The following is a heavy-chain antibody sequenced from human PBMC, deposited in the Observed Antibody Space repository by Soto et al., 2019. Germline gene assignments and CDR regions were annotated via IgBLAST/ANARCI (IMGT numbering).Heavy chain of an antibody. D-gene: IGHD6-6*01. Sequence: EVQLLESGGGLVQPRGSLRLSCAASGFTFSSYAMNWVRQAPGKGLEWVSTISGSGGDTYYADSVKGRFTISRDNSKYTLSLQMDSLRADDTAVYYCAKGGRSSSGLDFDYWGQGTLVTVSS. V-gene: IGHV3-23*01. CDR1: GFTFSSYA. J-gene: IGHJ4*02. CDR3: AKGGRSSSGLDFDY. CDR2: ISGSGGDT.